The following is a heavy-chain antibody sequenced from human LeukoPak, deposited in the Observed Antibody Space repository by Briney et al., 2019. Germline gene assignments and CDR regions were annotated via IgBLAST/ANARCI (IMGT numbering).Heavy chain of an antibody. CDR3: ARDTLRYYYDSSGYYYPANGMDV. CDR2: ISSSSSYI. CDR1: GFIVSGDF. V-gene: IGHV3-21*01. D-gene: IGHD3-22*01. Sequence: GGSLRLSCAASGFIVSGDFMSWVRQAPGKGLEWVSSISSSSSYIYYADSVKGRFTISRDNAKNSLYLQMNSLRAEDTAVYYCARDTLRYYYDSSGYYYPANGMDVWGQGTTVTVSS. J-gene: IGHJ6*02.